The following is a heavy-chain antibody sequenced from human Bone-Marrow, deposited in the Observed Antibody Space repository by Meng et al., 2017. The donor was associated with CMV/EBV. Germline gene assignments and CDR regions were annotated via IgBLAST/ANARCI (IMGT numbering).Heavy chain of an antibody. CDR2: IGTAGDT. Sequence: GESLKISCAASGFTFSSYDMHWVRQATGKGLEWVSAIGTAGDTYYPGSVKGRFTISRENAKNSLYLQMNSLRAGDTAVYYCARAKSSSGSLSVLGMDVWGQGPTVTCSS. V-gene: IGHV3-13*01. CDR1: GFTFSSYD. CDR3: ARAKSSSGSLSVLGMDV. D-gene: IGHD6-6*01. J-gene: IGHJ6*01.